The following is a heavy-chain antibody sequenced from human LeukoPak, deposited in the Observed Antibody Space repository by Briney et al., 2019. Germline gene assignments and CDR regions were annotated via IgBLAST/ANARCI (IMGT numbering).Heavy chain of an antibody. V-gene: IGHV1-18*01. CDR2: ISAYNGNT. CDR3: ARVLHSDGYTSPEYFDY. Sequence: GASVKVSCKASGYTFTSYGIIWVRQAPGQGLEWMGWISAYNGNTNYAQKLQGRVTMTTDTSTSTAYMELRSQRSDDTAVYYCARVLHSDGYTSPEYFDYWGQGTLVTVSS. CDR1: GYTFTSYG. D-gene: IGHD5-18*01. J-gene: IGHJ4*02.